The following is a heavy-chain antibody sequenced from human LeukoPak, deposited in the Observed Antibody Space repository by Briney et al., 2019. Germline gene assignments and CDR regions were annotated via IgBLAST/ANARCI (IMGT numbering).Heavy chain of an antibody. CDR3: ARARIVGATTALQYFDY. Sequence: GASVKVSCKASGYTFTSYAMHWVRQAPGQRLEWMGWINAGNGNTKYSQKFQGRVTITRDTSASTAYMELSSLRSEDTAVYYCARARIVGATTALQYFDYWGQGTLVTVSS. D-gene: IGHD1-26*01. V-gene: IGHV1-3*01. CDR2: INAGNGNT. J-gene: IGHJ4*02. CDR1: GYTFTSYA.